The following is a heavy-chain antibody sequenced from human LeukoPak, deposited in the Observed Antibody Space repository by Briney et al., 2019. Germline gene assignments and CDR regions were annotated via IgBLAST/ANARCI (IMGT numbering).Heavy chain of an antibody. Sequence: PGGSLRLSCAASGFTFSSYGMHWVRQAPGKGLEWVAVISHDGSNKYYADSVKGRFTISRDNSKNTLYLQMNSLRAEDTAVYYCAKREPSGFRYFDWLPTHPSGYYMDVWGKGTTVTVSS. CDR1: GFTFSSYG. CDR3: AKREPSGFRYFDWLPTHPSGYYMDV. D-gene: IGHD3-9*01. CDR2: ISHDGSNK. J-gene: IGHJ6*03. V-gene: IGHV3-30*18.